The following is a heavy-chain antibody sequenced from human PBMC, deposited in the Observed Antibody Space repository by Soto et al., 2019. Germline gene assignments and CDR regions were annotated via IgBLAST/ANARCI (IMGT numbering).Heavy chain of an antibody. J-gene: IGHJ4*02. CDR3: AKLMHYDFWSGYYGIDY. CDR1: GFTFSSYG. CDR2: ISYDGSNK. Sequence: GGSLRLSCAASGFTFSSYGMHWARQAPGKGLEWVAVISYDGSNKYYADSVKGRFTISRDNSKNTLYLQMNSLRAEDTAVYYCAKLMHYDFWSGYYGIDYWGQGTLVTVSS. V-gene: IGHV3-30*18. D-gene: IGHD3-3*01.